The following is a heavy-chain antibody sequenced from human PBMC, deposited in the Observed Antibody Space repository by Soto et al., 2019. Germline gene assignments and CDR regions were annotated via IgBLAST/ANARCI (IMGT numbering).Heavy chain of an antibody. D-gene: IGHD5-18*01. CDR2: IYWDDDK. Sequence: QITLKESGPTLVKPTQTLTVTCTFSGFSLSTNGLGVGWIRQPPGKTLEWLVLIYWDDDKRYRTSLKSRLTITKDTSKNQVVLTMTNTDPLDTATYYCAHRRGYGEFAYWGQGILVTVTS. V-gene: IGHV2-5*02. J-gene: IGHJ4*02. CDR3: AHRRGYGEFAY. CDR1: GFSLSTNGLG.